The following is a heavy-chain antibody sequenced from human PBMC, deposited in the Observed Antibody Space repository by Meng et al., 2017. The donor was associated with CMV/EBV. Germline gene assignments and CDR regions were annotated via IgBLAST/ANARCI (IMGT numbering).Heavy chain of an antibody. CDR2: ISYDGSNK. CDR3: AGGLGNYYYGMGV. J-gene: IGHJ6*02. Sequence: GESLKISCAASGFTFSSYAMHWVRQAPGKGLEWVAVISYDGSNKYYADSVKGRFTISRDNSKNTLYLQMNSLRAEDTAVYYCAGGLGNYYYGMGVWGQGTTVTVSS. V-gene: IGHV3-30-3*01. D-gene: IGHD3-16*01. CDR1: GFTFSSYA.